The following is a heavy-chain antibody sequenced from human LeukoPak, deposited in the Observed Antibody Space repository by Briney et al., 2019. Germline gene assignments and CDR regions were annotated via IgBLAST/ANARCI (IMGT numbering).Heavy chain of an antibody. CDR1: GDSMSGYY. J-gene: IGHJ6*03. CDR2: IYVTGT. D-gene: IGHD3-16*02. V-gene: IGHV4-59*08. Sequence: KPSETLSLTCTVSGDSMSGYYWSWIRQPPGKGLEWVGYIYVTGTRYNPYLQSRVTISVDRSRNQFFLKMSSVTAADTAVYYCARHIGGGIEDMDVWGKGTKVIVSS. CDR3: ARHIGGGIEDMDV.